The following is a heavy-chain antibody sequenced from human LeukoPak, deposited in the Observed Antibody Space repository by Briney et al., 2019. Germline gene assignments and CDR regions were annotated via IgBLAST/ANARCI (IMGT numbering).Heavy chain of an antibody. D-gene: IGHD3-3*01. J-gene: IGHJ4*02. CDR3: MAVVDDSWSHYYKY. CDR2: IKQDGSEK. CDR1: GFIFNSYW. V-gene: IGHV3-7*01. Sequence: GGALRLSCAASGFIFNSYWMGWVRQAPGKGPERVANIKQDGSEKYYVDSVKGRFTIPRDNAKHSLYLQMNRLSAEDTGVYYCMAVVDDSWSHYYKYGGQGNLVTVSS.